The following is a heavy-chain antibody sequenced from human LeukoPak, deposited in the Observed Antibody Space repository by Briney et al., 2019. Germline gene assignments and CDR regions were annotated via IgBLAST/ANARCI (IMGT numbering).Heavy chain of an antibody. D-gene: IGHD3-22*01. CDR1: GFTFSSYG. J-gene: IGHJ4*02. V-gene: IGHV3-33*06. CDR2: IWYDGSNK. CDR3: AKWSEYYDTSGPTG. Sequence: GGSLRLSCAASGFTFSSYGMHWVRQAPGKGLEWVAVIWYDGSNKYYADSVKGRCTISRDNSKNTTYLQMHSLRAEDTAVYYCAKWSEYYDTSGPTGWGQGTLVTVSS.